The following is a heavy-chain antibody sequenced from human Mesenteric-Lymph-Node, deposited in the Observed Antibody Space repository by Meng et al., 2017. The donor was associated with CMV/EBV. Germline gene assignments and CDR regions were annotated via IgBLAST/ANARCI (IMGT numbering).Heavy chain of an antibody. D-gene: IGHD3-22*01. CDR1: SLRTSGVG. CDR3: AHMGADRDDSSGPYYFDY. J-gene: IGHJ4*02. V-gene: IGHV2-5*02. CDR2: IYWDDDK. Sequence: SLRTSGVGVGWIRQPPRKALEWLAVIYWDDDKRYSPSLKSRLTITKDTSKNQVVLTMTNMDPVDTATYYCAHMGADRDDSSGPYYFDYWGQGTLVTVSS.